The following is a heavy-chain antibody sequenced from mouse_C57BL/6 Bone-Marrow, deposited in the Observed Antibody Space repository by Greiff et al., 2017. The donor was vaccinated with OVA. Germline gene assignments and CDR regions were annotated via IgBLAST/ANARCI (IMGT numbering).Heavy chain of an antibody. CDR2: INPGSGGT. CDR3: ARFLYDYDGYFDV. D-gene: IGHD2-4*01. CDR1: GYAFTNYL. V-gene: IGHV1-54*01. Sequence: VQLQQSGAELVRPGTSVKVSCKASGYAFTNYLIEWVKQRPGQGLEWIGVINPGSGGTNYNEKFKGKATLTADKSSSTAYMQLSSLTSEDSAVYFCARFLYDYDGYFDVWGTGTTVTVSS. J-gene: IGHJ1*03.